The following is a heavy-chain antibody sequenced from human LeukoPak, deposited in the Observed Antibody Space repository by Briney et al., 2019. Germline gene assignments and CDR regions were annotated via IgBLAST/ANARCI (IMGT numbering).Heavy chain of an antibody. D-gene: IGHD1-26*01. CDR1: GFTFSSYE. J-gene: IGHJ5*02. Sequence: GGSLRLSCAASGFTFSSYEMNWVRQAPGKGLEWVSYISSSGSIIYYADSVKGRFTISRDNAKNSLYLQMNSLRAEDTAVYYCARDVGPRTENWFDPWGQGTLVTVSS. CDR3: ARDVGPRTENWFDP. CDR2: ISSSGSII. V-gene: IGHV3-48*03.